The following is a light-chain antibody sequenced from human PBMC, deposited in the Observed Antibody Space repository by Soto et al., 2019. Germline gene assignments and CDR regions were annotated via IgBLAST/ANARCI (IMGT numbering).Light chain of an antibody. V-gene: IGLV1-44*01. Sequence: QSVLTQPPSASGTPGQRVTISCSGSSSNIGSNTVNWYQQLPGTAPKLLIYSNNQRPSGVPDRFSGSKSGTSASLAISGLQSEDEADYYCAAWDDSLTGAGVFGGGTKLTVL. J-gene: IGLJ2*01. CDR1: SSNIGSNT. CDR2: SNN. CDR3: AAWDDSLTGAGV.